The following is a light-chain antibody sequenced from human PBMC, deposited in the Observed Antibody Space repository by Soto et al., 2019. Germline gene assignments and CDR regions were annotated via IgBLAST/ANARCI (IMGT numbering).Light chain of an antibody. V-gene: IGLV1-44*01. CDR2: SNN. Sequence: QSVLTQPPSASGTPGQRVTISCSGSRSNIGSNTVNWYQHLPGTAPKLLIYSNNQRPSGVPDRFSGSKSGTSASLAISGLQSEDEAEYYCAVWDDSLNGWVFGGGTKVTVL. CDR3: AVWDDSLNGWV. CDR1: RSNIGSNT. J-gene: IGLJ3*02.